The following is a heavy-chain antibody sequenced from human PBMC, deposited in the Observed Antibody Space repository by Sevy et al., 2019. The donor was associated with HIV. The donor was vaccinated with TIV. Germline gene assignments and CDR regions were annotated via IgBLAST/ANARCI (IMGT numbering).Heavy chain of an antibody. Sequence: GESLKISCKGSGYSFTSYWIGWVRQMPGKGLEWMGIISPGDSDTRYSPSFQGQVTISADKSISTAYLQWSSLKASDIAMYYCARHPEYSSGWYTDAFDVWGQGTMVTVSS. CDR2: ISPGDSDT. D-gene: IGHD6-19*01. J-gene: IGHJ3*01. CDR1: GYSFTSYW. CDR3: ARHPEYSSGWYTDAFDV. V-gene: IGHV5-51*01.